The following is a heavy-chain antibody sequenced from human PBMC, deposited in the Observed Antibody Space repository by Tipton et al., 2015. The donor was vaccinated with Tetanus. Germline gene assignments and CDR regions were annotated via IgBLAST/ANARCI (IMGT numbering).Heavy chain of an antibody. CDR3: ARGPLENEGSFDS. D-gene: IGHD1-1*01. V-gene: IGHV4-59*01. J-gene: IGHJ4*02. CDR2: IYSSGGA. CDR1: GGSMRSYY. Sequence: TLSLTCIVSGGSMRSYYWSWIRQPPGKGLEWIGHIYSSGGARYNPSLKSRTTMSVDRSKSQFSLEVTSVTAADTAVYFCARGPLENEGSFDSWGQGILVTVTA.